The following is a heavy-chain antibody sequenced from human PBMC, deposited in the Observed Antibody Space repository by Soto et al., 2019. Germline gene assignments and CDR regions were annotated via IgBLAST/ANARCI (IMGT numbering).Heavy chain of an antibody. V-gene: IGHV6-1*01. Sequence: SQTLSLTCAISGDSVSSNSAAWNWIRQYPSRGLEWLGRTYYRTKWYNDYAVSVKSRITINPDTSKNQFSLQLNSLTPEDTAVYYCVRDPFFPKQQLRAFDIWGQGTMVTVSS. J-gene: IGHJ3*02. D-gene: IGHD6-13*01. CDR1: GDSVSSNSAA. CDR2: TYYRTKWYN. CDR3: VRDPFFPKQQLRAFDI.